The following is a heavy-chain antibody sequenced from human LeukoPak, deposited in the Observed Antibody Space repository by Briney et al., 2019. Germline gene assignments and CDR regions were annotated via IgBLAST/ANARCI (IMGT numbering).Heavy chain of an antibody. CDR1: GFTFSSHA. V-gene: IGHV3-23*01. J-gene: IGHJ4*02. CDR3: AKGQSASSTFDS. CDR2: IRGSSDVI. Sequence: GGSLRLSCAASGFTFSSHAMSWALQAPGKGLEWISLIRGSSDVIEYADSVRGRFTISRDNSKNTVSLQMNNLRAEDTAVYYCAKGQSASSTFDSWGQGTLVTVSS.